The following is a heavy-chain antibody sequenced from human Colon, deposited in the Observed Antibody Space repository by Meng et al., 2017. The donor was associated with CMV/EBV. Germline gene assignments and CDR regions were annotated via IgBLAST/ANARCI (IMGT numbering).Heavy chain of an antibody. Sequence: GESLKISCAASGFTFSSYSMNWVRQAPGKGLEWVSYISSSSSTIYYADSVKGRFTISRGNAKNSLYLQMNSLRAEDTAVYYCARESSGGGFDPWGQGTLVTVSS. CDR2: ISSSSSTI. D-gene: IGHD1-1*01. J-gene: IGHJ5*02. V-gene: IGHV3-48*04. CDR1: GFTFSSYS. CDR3: ARESSGGGFDP.